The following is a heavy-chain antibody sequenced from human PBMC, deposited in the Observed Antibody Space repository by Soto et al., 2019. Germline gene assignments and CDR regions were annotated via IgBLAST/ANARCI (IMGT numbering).Heavy chain of an antibody. CDR3: ARDQYDFRSGSYYYAMEV. CDR2: IYYSGST. CDR1: GGSISSGGYY. D-gene: IGHD3-3*01. Sequence: SETLSLTFTVSGGSISSGGYYWSWIRQHPGTRLEWIGYIYYSGSTYYNPSLKGRVTMSVDTSRDQLSLRLRSVTRADTAVYYCARDQYDFRSGSYYYAMEVWGQGTKVTVSS. J-gene: IGHJ6*02. V-gene: IGHV4-31*03.